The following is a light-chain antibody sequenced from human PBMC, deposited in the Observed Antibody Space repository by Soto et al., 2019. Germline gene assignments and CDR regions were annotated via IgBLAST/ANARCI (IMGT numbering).Light chain of an antibody. Sequence: QSVLTQPASMSGSPGQSITISCSGTSSDVGGYNYVSWYQQHPGKAPKLMIYEVSNRPSGVSNRFSGSKSGNTASLTISGLQAEDEADYYCTSYTSTSTLLFGGGTKVTVL. CDR2: EVS. V-gene: IGLV2-14*01. J-gene: IGLJ2*01. CDR3: TSYTSTSTLL. CDR1: SSDVGGYNY.